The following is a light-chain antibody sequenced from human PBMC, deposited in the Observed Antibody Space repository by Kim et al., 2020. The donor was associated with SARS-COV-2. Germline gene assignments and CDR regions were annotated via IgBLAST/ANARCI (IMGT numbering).Light chain of an antibody. V-gene: IGLV6-57*03. CDR2: DDD. J-gene: IGLJ2*01. Sequence: VATSCTRGSGTIPDNFVHWSRQRPGSAPTTVIYDDDQRPSGVPDRFSGSIDTSSNSASLTIPGLETEDEAHYSCQSYDNTITWVFGGGTQLTVL. CDR3: QSYDNTITWV. CDR1: SGTIPDNF.